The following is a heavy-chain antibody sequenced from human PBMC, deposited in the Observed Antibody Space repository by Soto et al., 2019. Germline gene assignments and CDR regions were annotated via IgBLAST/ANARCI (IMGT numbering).Heavy chain of an antibody. V-gene: IGHV3-74*01. D-gene: IGHD3-10*01. CDR2: IKTDGSSP. Sequence: VSLRLSCAASGFTFNNYWMHWVRQAPGKELVWVSRIKTDGSSPNYADSVEGRFTISSDNAKNTLYLQMNSLRVEDTAVYYCARDRIAGSGSCDNWGQGTLVTASA. CDR1: GFTFNNYW. J-gene: IGHJ4*02. CDR3: ARDRIAGSGSCDN.